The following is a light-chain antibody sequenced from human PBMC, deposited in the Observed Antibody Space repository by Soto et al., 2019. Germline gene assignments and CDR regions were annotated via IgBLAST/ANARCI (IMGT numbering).Light chain of an antibody. CDR3: QQYETVPFT. J-gene: IGKJ3*01. CDR1: QDISDF. V-gene: IGKV1-33*01. CDR2: DAS. Sequence: PLTQSPPSLSASVGERVTITCQASQDISDFLNWYHQQPGKAPKLLIFDASNLEAGVPSRFSGGRSGTDFTFTISSLQPEDIGRYFCQQYETVPFTFGPGTTVDLK.